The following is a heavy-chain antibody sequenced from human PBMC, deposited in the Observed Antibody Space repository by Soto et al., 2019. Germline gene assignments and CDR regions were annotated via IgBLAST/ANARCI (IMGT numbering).Heavy chain of an antibody. V-gene: IGHV3-23*01. J-gene: IGHJ5*02. D-gene: IGHD3-10*01. CDR1: GFAFSDYA. CDR2: ISTSDGDT. Sequence: GGSLRLSCAASGFAFSDYAMTWVRQAPGKGLEWVSTISTSDGDTYYADSVKGRFTISRDNSRNTLYLQMSSLRAEDTAVYYCASGSGNYPKYNWFDPWAQGTLVTVSS. CDR3: ASGSGNYPKYNWFDP.